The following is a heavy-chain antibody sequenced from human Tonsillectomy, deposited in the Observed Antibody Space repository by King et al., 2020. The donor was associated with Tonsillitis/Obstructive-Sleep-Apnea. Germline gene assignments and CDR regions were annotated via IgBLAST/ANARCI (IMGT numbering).Heavy chain of an antibody. CDR1: GYTFTGYY. CDR2: INPNSGGT. Sequence: QLVQSGAEVKKPGASVKVSCKASGYTFTGYYMHWVGQAPGQGLEWMGWINPNSGGTNYAQKFQGWVTMTRDTSISTAYMELSRLRSDDTAVYYCARESPSDYDSSGYYFEDWGQGTLVTVSS. CDR3: ARESPSDYDSSGYYFED. V-gene: IGHV1-2*04. D-gene: IGHD3-22*01. J-gene: IGHJ4*02.